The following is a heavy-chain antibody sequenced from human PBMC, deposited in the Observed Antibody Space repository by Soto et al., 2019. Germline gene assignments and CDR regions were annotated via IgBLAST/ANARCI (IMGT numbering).Heavy chain of an antibody. V-gene: IGHV1-2*04. CDR3: AREGDYDILTGYSTYYGMDV. CDR2: INPNSGGT. Sequence: ASVKVSCKASGYTFTGYYMHWVRQAPGQGLEWMGWINPNSGGTNYAQKFQGWVTMTRDTSISTAYMELSRLRSDDTAVYYCAREGDYDILTGYSTYYGMDVWGQGTTVTVSS. J-gene: IGHJ6*02. CDR1: GYTFTGYY. D-gene: IGHD3-9*01.